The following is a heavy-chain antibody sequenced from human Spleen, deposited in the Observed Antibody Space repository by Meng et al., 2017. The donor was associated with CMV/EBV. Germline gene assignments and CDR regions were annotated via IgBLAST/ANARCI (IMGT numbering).Heavy chain of an antibody. Sequence: ASVKVSCKASGYTFTGYDINWVRQATGQGFEWMGWINPNSGGTNYAQKFQGRVTMTRDTSISTAYMELSRLRSDDTAVYYCARSHVPGSPGDLGGMDVWGQGTTVTVSS. V-gene: IGHV1-2*02. D-gene: IGHD3-10*01. CDR3: ARSHVPGSPGDLGGMDV. J-gene: IGHJ6*02. CDR2: INPNSGGT. CDR1: GYTFTGYD.